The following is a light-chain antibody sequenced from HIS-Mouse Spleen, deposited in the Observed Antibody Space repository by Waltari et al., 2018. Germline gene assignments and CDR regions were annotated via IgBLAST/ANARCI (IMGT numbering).Light chain of an antibody. Sequence: QSALTQPASVSGSPGQSITISCTGTSSDVGGYNYVPWYQQHPGKAPKHMLYDVSNRPSGVSKPFSGSKSGNTASLTISGLQAEDEADYYCSSYTSSSTEVFGGGTKLTVL. V-gene: IGLV2-14*03. CDR2: DVS. CDR3: SSYTSSSTEV. J-gene: IGLJ2*01. CDR1: SSDVGGYNY.